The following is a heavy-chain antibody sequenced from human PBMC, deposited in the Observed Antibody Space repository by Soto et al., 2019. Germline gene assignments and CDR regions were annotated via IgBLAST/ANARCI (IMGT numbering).Heavy chain of an antibody. CDR1: GGSISSGGYY. D-gene: IGHD6-13*01. CDR3: AREGGSSWGYFQH. CDR2: IYYSGST. J-gene: IGHJ1*01. V-gene: IGHV4-31*03. Sequence: SETLSLTCTVSGGSISSGGYYWSWIRQHPGKGLEWIGYIYYSGSTYYNPSLKSRVTISVDTSKNQFSLKLSSVTAADTAVYYCAREGGSSWGYFQHWGQGTLVTVSS.